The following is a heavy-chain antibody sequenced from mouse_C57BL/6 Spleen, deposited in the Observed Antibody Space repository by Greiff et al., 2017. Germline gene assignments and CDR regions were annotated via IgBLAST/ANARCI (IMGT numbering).Heavy chain of an antibody. CDR2: FYPGSGSI. CDR1: GYTFTEYT. V-gene: IGHV1-62-2*01. CDR3: ARHGPRGYGSSFYAMDY. J-gene: IGHJ4*01. Sequence: VQLQQSGAELVKPGASVKLSCKASGYTFTEYTIHWVKQRSGQGLEWIGWFYPGSGSIKYNEKFKDKATLTADKSSSTVYKELSRLTSEDSAVYFCARHGPRGYGSSFYAMDYWGQGTSVTVSS. D-gene: IGHD1-1*01.